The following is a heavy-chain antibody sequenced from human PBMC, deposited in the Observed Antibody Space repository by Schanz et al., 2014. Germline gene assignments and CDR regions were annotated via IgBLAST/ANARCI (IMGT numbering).Heavy chain of an antibody. J-gene: IGHJ4*02. CDR2: LSANGDST. V-gene: IGHV3-64*01. CDR1: GFTLSNYA. CDR3: ARKSLVSAHYDS. Sequence: EVQLAESGGGLVQPGGSLRLSCAVPGFTLSNYAMHWVRQTPDKGLEWVSGLSANGDSTFYSSSVKGRFTISRDISKNTLYLQMGSLRAEDVAVYYCARKSLVSAHYDSWGQGTLVAVSS. D-gene: IGHD2-21*01.